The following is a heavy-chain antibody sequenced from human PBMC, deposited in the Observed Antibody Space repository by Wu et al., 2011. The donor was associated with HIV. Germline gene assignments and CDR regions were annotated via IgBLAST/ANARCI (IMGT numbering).Heavy chain of an antibody. CDR1: GHTFTNYF. CDR3: ARGPHSGSYVPLNF. J-gene: IGHJ4*02. Sequence: QLVQSGAEVKKPGASVKVSCKASGHTFTNYFMHWVRQAPGQGFEWMGLINPTGGSISYAQKFQGRVTMTRDTSTNTVYMELSSLRGEDTAVYYCARGPHSGSYVPLNFWGQGTLVTVSS. D-gene: IGHD3-10*01. CDR2: INPTGGSI. V-gene: IGHV1-46*01.